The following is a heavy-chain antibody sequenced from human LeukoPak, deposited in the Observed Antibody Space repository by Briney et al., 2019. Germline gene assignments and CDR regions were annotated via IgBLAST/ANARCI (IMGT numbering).Heavy chain of an antibody. D-gene: IGHD2-2*01. Sequence: GGSLRLSCVASGFTFTKYSMIWVRQAPGKGLEWVSYISQSGSAMYVADSVKGRFTLSRDNAKNSLYLQMNSLRAEDTAVYYCARELPDYWGQGTLVTVSS. J-gene: IGHJ4*02. CDR1: GFTFTKYS. CDR2: ISQSGSAM. V-gene: IGHV3-48*04. CDR3: ARELPDY.